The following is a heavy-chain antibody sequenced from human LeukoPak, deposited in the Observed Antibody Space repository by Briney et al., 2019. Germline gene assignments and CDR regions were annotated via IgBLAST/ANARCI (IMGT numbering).Heavy chain of an antibody. CDR1: GGSFSGYY. CDR3: ARDRYCSSF. J-gene: IGHJ3*01. Sequence: SETLSLTCAVYGGSFSGYYWSWIRQPPGKGLEWIGEINHSGSTNYNPSLKSRVTISVDTSKNQFSLKLSSVTAADTAVYHCARDRYCSSFWGQGTMVTVSS. D-gene: IGHD6-13*01. CDR2: INHSGST. V-gene: IGHV4-34*01.